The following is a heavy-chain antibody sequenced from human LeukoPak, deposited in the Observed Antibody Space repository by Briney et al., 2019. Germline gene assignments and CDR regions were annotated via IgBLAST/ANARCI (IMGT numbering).Heavy chain of an antibody. Sequence: SETLSLTCTVSGCSISSHYWSWIRQTPGEGREWTGQIHYSESSYYDPSLKTRVTLSIDTSKNQLSLELSSVTAADTAVYYCARDIEAVGATLYFDYWGQGTLVTVSS. V-gene: IGHV4-59*11. J-gene: IGHJ4*02. CDR3: ARDIEAVGATLYFDY. CDR1: GCSISSHY. D-gene: IGHD1-26*01. CDR2: IHYSESS.